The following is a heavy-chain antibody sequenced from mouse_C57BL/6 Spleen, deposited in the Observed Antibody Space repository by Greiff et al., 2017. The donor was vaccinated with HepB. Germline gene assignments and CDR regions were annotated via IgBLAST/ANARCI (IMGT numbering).Heavy chain of an antibody. Sequence: EVKLQESGPELVKPGASVKISCKASGYSFTGYYMNWVKQSPEKSLEWIGEINPSTGGTTYNQKFKAKATLTVDKASSTAYMQLKSLTSEDSAVYYCARSYGENAMDYWGQGTSVTVSS. V-gene: IGHV1-42*01. J-gene: IGHJ4*01. CDR3: ARSYGENAMDY. D-gene: IGHD2-13*01. CDR2: INPSTGGT. CDR1: GYSFTGYY.